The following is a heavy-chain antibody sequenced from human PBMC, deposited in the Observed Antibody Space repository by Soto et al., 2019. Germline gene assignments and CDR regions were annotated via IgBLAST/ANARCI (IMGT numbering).Heavy chain of an antibody. Sequence: QVQLQESGPGLVKPSETLSLTCTVSGGSISNFYWSWIRQPPGTGLEWIGYIYYSGSTKYNPSLKGRVTLSVDTSKNQFSLRLSSVTAADTAVYLCARRYGGNLDYWGQGTLVTVSS. V-gene: IGHV4-59*08. J-gene: IGHJ4*02. CDR2: IYYSGST. CDR1: GGSISNFY. D-gene: IGHD1-26*01. CDR3: ARRYGGNLDY.